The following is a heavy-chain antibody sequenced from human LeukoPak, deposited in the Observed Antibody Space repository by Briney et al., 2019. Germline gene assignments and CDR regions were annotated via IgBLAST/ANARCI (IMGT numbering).Heavy chain of an antibody. CDR1: GYTFTGYY. CDR3: ARGAYCSSTSCGHYYYYGMDV. V-gene: IGHV1-2*02. D-gene: IGHD2-2*01. CDR2: INPNSGGT. Sequence: ASVKVSCKASGYTFTGYYMHWVRQAPGQGLEWMGWINPNSGGTNYAQKFQGRVTMTRDTSSSTAYMELSRLRSDDTAVYYCARGAYCSSTSCGHYYYYGMDVWGQGTTVTVSS. J-gene: IGHJ6*02.